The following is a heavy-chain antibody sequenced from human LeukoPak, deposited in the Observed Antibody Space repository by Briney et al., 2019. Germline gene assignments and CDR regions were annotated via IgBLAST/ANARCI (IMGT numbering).Heavy chain of an antibody. J-gene: IGHJ4*02. Sequence: GGSLKLSCAASGFTFSGSAMHWVRQASGKGLEWVGRIRSKTNGYATAYAASVKGRFTISRDDSKNTAYLQMNSLKIEDTAVYYCTRAYYYSTVPRHYYFDYWGQGTLVTVSS. CDR2: IRSKTNGYAT. V-gene: IGHV3-73*01. D-gene: IGHD3-22*01. CDR3: TRAYYYSTVPRHYYFDY. CDR1: GFTFSGSA.